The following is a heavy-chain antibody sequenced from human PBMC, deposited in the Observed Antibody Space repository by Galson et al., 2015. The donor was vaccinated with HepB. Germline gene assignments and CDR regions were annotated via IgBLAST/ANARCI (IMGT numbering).Heavy chain of an antibody. Sequence: SVKVSCKASGGTFSSYAISWVRQAPGQGLEWMGGIIPIFGTANYAQKFQGRVTITADESTSTAYMELSSLRSEDTAVYYCARDSPYYYDSSGQGDYWGQGTLVTVSS. CDR3: ARDSPYYYDSSGQGDY. CDR2: IIPIFGTA. CDR1: GGTFSSYA. J-gene: IGHJ4*02. V-gene: IGHV1-69*13. D-gene: IGHD3-22*01.